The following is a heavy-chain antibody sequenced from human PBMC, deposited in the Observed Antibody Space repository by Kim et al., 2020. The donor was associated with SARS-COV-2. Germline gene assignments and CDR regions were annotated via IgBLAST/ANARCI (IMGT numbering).Heavy chain of an antibody. D-gene: IGHD3-3*01. J-gene: IGHJ4*02. CDR3: AKDLLAFRFLEWLFEGFDY. Sequence: GGSLRLSCAASGFTFSSYGMHWVRQAPGKGLEWVAVISYDGSNKYYADSVKGRFTISRDNSKNTLYLQMNSLRAEDTAVYYCAKDLLAFRFLEWLFEGFDYWGQGTLVTVSS. CDR1: GFTFSSYG. V-gene: IGHV3-30*18. CDR2: ISYDGSNK.